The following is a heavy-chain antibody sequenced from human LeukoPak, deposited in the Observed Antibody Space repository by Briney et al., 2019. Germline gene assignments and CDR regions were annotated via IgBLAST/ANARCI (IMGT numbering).Heavy chain of an antibody. CDR2: ISGSGGST. D-gene: IGHD2-8*01. V-gene: IGHV3-23*01. Sequence: GGSLRLSCAASGFTFSSYAMSWVRQAPGKGLEWVSAISGSGGSTYYADSVKGRFTISRDNSKNTLYLQMNSLRAEDTAVYYCAHQYCTNGVCYTGYYGMDVWGQGTTVTVSS. J-gene: IGHJ6*02. CDR3: AHQYCTNGVCYTGYYGMDV. CDR1: GFTFSSYA.